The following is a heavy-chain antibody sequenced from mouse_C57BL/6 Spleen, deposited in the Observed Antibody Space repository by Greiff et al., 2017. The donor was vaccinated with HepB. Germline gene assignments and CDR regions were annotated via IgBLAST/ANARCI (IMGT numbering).Heavy chain of an antibody. CDR1: GFTFSSYA. CDR3: ASGSSPFAY. Sequence: EVHVVESGGGLVKPGGSLKLSCAASGFTFSSYAMSWVRQTPGKGLEWVATISDGGSYTYYPDNVKGRVTISRDNAKNNLYLQMSHLKSEDTAMYYCASGSSPFAYWGQGTLVTVAA. V-gene: IGHV5-4*01. D-gene: IGHD1-1*01. J-gene: IGHJ3*01. CDR2: ISDGGSYT.